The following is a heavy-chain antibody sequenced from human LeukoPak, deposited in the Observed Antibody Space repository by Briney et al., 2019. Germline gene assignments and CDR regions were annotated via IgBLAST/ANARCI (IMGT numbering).Heavy chain of an antibody. V-gene: IGHV3-23*01. D-gene: IGHD6-13*01. CDR2: ISGSGGST. J-gene: IGHJ5*02. Sequence: GSLRLSCAASGFTFSSYAMSWVRQAPGEGLEWVSAISGSGGSTYYADSVEGRFTISRDNSKNTLYPQMNSLRAEDTAVYYCAKMLSSLGVDPWGQGTLVTVSS. CDR3: AKMLSSLGVDP. CDR1: GFTFSSYA.